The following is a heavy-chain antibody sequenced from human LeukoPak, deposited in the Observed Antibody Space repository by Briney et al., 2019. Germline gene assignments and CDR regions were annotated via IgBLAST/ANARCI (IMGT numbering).Heavy chain of an antibody. CDR3: ARHLYGDYGALAY. Sequence: GGSLRLSCAASGFTFSSYAMSWVRQAPGKGLEWVANIKQDGSEKYYVDSVKGRFTISRDNAKNSLYLQMNSLRAEDTAVYYCARHLYGDYGALAYWGQGTLVTVSS. V-gene: IGHV3-7*01. CDR1: GFTFSSYA. D-gene: IGHD4-17*01. J-gene: IGHJ4*02. CDR2: IKQDGSEK.